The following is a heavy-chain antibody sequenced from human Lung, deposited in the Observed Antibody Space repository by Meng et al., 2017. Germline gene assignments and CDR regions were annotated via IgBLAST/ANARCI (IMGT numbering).Heavy chain of an antibody. D-gene: IGHD5-24*01. CDR1: GFTFSTYW. V-gene: IGHV3-74*01. CDR3: GRSDGYIRD. Sequence: EVQLVESGGGLVQPGGSLRLSCAASGFTFSTYWMHWARQAPGKGLVWVSHINTDGSSTNYADSVKGRFTIPRDNAKNTLYLQMNSLRAEDTAVYYCGRSDGYIRDWGQGTLVTVSS. CDR2: INTDGSST. J-gene: IGHJ4*02.